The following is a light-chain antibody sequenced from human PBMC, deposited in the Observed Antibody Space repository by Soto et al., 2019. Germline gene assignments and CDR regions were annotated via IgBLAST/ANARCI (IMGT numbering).Light chain of an antibody. CDR1: QSVSSN. CDR2: GAS. CDR3: QESYSVPPT. J-gene: IGKJ4*01. Sequence: EMVMTQSPATLSVSPGERATLSCRASQSVSSNLAWYQVNPGQAPRLLIYGASARATGIPARFSGSGSGTEFTLTISSLQPEDFATYYCQESYSVPPTFGGGTTVEIK. V-gene: IGKV3-15*01.